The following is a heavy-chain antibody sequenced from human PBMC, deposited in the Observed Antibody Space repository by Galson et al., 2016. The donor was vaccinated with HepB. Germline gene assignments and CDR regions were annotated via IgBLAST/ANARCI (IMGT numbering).Heavy chain of an antibody. CDR3: ARVGGRRYSEYFFDSSGWPFDY. D-gene: IGHD6-19*01. CDR1: GGSISSSNW. V-gene: IGHV4-4*02. J-gene: IGHJ4*02. Sequence: SETLSLTCSVSGGSISSSNWWSWVRQTPGKGLEWIGEIYHTESTNYNPSLKSRVTISVDKSKNQFSLKLSSVTAADTAVYYCARVGGRRYSEYFFDSSGWPFDYWGQGILVTVSS. CDR2: IYHTEST.